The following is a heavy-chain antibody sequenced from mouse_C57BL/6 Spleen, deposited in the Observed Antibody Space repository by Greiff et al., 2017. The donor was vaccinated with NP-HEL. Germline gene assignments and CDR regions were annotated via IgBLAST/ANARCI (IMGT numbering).Heavy chain of an antibody. CDR2: IDPSDSYT. D-gene: IGHD2-4*01. V-gene: IGHV1-69*01. CDR3: ARWDDSLAY. CDR1: GYTFTSYW. J-gene: IGHJ3*01. Sequence: VKLQQPGAELVMPGASVKLSCKASGYTFTSYWMHWVKQRPGQGLEWIGEIDPSDSYTNYNQKFKGKSTLTVDKSSSTAYMQLSSLTSEDSAVYYCARWDDSLAYWGQGTLVTVSA.